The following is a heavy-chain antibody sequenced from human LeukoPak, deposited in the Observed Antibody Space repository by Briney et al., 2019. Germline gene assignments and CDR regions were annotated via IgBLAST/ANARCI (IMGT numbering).Heavy chain of an antibody. CDR2: IRSKAYGGTT. CDR1: GFTFGDYA. V-gene: IGHV3-49*04. Sequence: GGSQRLSCTASGFTFGDYAMSWVRQAPGKGLEWVGFIRSKAYGGTTEYAASVKGRFTISRDDFKSIAYLQMNSLKTEDTAVYYCTRVIRKGSVTSNYYYYGMDVWGQGTTVTVSS. CDR3: TRVIRKGSVTSNYYYYGMDV. J-gene: IGHJ6*02. D-gene: IGHD5-18*01.